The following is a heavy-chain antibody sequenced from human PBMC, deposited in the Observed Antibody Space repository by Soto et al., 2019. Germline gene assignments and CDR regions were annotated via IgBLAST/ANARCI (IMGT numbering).Heavy chain of an antibody. D-gene: IGHD3-3*01. Sequence: GGSLRLSCAASGFTFSSHGMSWVRQAPGKGLEWIAGLSRGGGTTYYADTVKGRFTISRDNSQNTLYLQMNSLKAEDTVVYYFAKVGPELEWLFTSPPIYFDYWGQGTLVTVSS. J-gene: IGHJ4*02. CDR2: LSRGGGTT. V-gene: IGHV3-23*01. CDR1: GFTFSSHG. CDR3: AKVGPELEWLFTSPPIYFDY.